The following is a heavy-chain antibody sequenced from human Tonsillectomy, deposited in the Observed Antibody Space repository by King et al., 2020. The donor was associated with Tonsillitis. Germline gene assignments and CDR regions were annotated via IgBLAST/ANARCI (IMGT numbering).Heavy chain of an antibody. CDR1: GFTFSTYS. CDR3: ARDGRGGATGDY. D-gene: IGHD5-12*01. V-gene: IGHV3-21*01. CDR2: ISNTGTYI. J-gene: IGHJ4*02. Sequence: VQLVESGGGLVKPGGSLRLSCAASGFTFSTYSMNWVRQAPGKGLEWVSVISNTGTYIYYADSVKGRFTISRDNAKNALHLEMNSLRAEDTAVYYCARDGRGGATGDYWGQGTLVTVSS.